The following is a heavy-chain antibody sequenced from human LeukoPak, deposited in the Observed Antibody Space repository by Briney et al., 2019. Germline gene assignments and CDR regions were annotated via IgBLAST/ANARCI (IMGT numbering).Heavy chain of an antibody. CDR1: GFTFSNYG. J-gene: IGHJ4*02. D-gene: IGHD5-18*01. CDR3: AARKRKDTAMVYFDY. CDR2: IRYDGSNK. V-gene: IGHV3-30*02. Sequence: PGGSLRLSCAASGFTFSNYGMHWVRQAPGKGLEWVAFIRYDGSNKYYADSVKGRFTISRDNSKNTLYLQMNSLRAEDTAVYYCAARKRKDTAMVYFDYWGQGTLVTVSS.